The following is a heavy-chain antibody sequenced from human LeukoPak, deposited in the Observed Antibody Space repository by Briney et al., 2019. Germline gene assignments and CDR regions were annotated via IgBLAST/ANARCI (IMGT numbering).Heavy chain of an antibody. D-gene: IGHD2-2*01. V-gene: IGHV3-23*01. CDR2: ISDSGGST. J-gene: IGHJ3*01. CDR3: AKERGGVTYCSTKICYPDD. CDR1: GFTFSNYA. Sequence: EAGGSLRLSCAASGFTFSNYAMNWVRQAPGKGLEWVSVISDSGGSTYYADSVKGRFTISRDNSKNTLYLQMNSLRGEDTALYYCAKERGGVTYCSTKICYPDDWGQGTMVTVSS.